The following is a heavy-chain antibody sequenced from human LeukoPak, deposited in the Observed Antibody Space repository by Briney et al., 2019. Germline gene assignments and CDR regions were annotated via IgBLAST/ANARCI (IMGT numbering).Heavy chain of an antibody. CDR3: ARGFWPVTFDAFDI. CDR1: GGSFSGYY. CDR2: INHSGST. J-gene: IGHJ3*02. D-gene: IGHD2/OR15-2a*01. V-gene: IGHV4-34*01. Sequence: SETLSLTCAVYGGSFSGYYWSWIRQPPGKGLEWIGEINHSGSTNYNPSLKSRVTISVDTSKNQFSLKLSSVTAADTAVYYCARGFWPVTFDAFDIWGQGTMVTVSS.